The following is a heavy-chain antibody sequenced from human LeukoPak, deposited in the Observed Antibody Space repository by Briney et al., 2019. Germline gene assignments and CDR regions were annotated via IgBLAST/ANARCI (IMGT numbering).Heavy chain of an antibody. CDR1: GFTFSTYA. J-gene: IGHJ4*02. V-gene: IGHV3-23*01. CDR2: ISASGRTT. Sequence: GGSLRLSCAASGFTFSTYAMSWVRQAPGKGLEWVSAISASGRTTYYTDSVKGRFTISRDNSKNTLYLQMKSLRAEDTALYYCAKHTRITGGFDSDLDYWGQGTLVTVSS. D-gene: IGHD5-12*01. CDR3: AKHTRITGGFDSDLDY.